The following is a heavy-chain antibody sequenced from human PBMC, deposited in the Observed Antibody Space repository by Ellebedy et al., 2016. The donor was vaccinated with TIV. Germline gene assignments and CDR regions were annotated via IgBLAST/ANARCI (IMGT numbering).Heavy chain of an antibody. J-gene: IGHJ6*02. V-gene: IGHV3-7*03. D-gene: IGHD1-14*01. CDR2: IKQDGSEK. Sequence: GESLKISCAASKFTFSTYWMSWVRQAPGKGLEWVANIKQDGSEKYYVDSVKGRFTISRDNAKNSLYLQMKTLSAEDTAVYYCARSNASVEPRKYAMDAWGQGTTVTVSS. CDR3: ARSNASVEPRKYAMDA. CDR1: KFTFSTYW.